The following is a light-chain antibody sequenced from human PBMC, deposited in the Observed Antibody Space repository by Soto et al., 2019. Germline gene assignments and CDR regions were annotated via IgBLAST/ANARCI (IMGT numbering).Light chain of an antibody. CDR3: QQYGSSSLT. Sequence: EIVLTQSPGTLSLSPGERATLSCRASQSVSSSYLAWYQQKPGQPPRLLIYAASSRATGIPDRFSGSGSGTDFTLTISRLEPEDFAVYYCQQYGSSSLTFGGATKVEIK. J-gene: IGKJ4*01. CDR1: QSVSSSY. V-gene: IGKV3-20*01. CDR2: AAS.